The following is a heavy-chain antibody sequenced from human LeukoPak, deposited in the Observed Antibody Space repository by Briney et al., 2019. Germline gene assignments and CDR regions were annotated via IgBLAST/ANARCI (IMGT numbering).Heavy chain of an antibody. CDR2: MNPNSGNT. Sequence: GASVKVSCKASGYTFTSYDINWVRQATGQGLEWMGWMNPNSGNTGYAQKFQGRVTITRNTSISTAYMELSSLRSEDTAVYYCAFSSSSPSYDYYFDYWGQGTLVTVSS. V-gene: IGHV1-8*01. CDR1: GYTFTSYD. J-gene: IGHJ4*02. D-gene: IGHD6-6*01. CDR3: AFSSSSPSYDYYFDY.